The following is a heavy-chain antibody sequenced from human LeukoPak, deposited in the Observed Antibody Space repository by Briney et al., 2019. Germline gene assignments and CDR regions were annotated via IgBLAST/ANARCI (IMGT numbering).Heavy chain of an antibody. J-gene: IGHJ4*02. CDR2: INHSGST. Sequence: SETLSLTCAVYGGSFIGFHWNWIRQPPGKGLEWIGDINHSGSTNYNPSLTSRVTISVDPSKNQFSLNLSSVTPEDTAVYYCARDDSSSISYRGTFDHWGQGILVTVSA. D-gene: IGHD2-2*01. CDR1: GGSFIGFH. V-gene: IGHV4-34*01. CDR3: ARDDSSSISYRGTFDH.